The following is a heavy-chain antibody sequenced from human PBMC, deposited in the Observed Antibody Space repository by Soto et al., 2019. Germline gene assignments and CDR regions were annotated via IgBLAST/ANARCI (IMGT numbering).Heavy chain of an antibody. CDR1: GFTFSDYT. D-gene: IGHD4-4*01. CDR2: ISVSGTFI. J-gene: IGHJ4*02. Sequence: PGGSLRLSCAVSGFTFSDYTMNWVRQAPGKGLQWVSSISVSGTFIYYADSVKGRFTISRDNAKNSLHLQMNSLRADDTAIYYCARVSDDSTPEYWGQGTLVTV. CDR3: ARVSDDSTPEY. V-gene: IGHV3-21*06.